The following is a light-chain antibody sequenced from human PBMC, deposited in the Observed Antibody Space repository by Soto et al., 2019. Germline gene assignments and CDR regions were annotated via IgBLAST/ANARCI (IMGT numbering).Light chain of an antibody. J-gene: IGLJ3*02. CDR2: EVS. CDR1: SSDVGSYNL. Sequence: QSALTQPASGSGSPGQSITISCTGTSSDVGSYNLVSWYQQHPDKAPKLIIYEVSKWPSGVSSRFSASKSGNTASLTISGLQSEDEADYYCCSYAGSSTWVFGGGTKLTVL. V-gene: IGLV2-23*02. CDR3: CSYAGSSTWV.